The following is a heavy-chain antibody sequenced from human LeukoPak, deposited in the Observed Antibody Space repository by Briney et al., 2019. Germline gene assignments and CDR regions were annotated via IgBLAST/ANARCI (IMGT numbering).Heavy chain of an antibody. V-gene: IGHV4-4*02. J-gene: IGHJ4*02. D-gene: IGHD5-18*01. Sequence: PSETLSLICAVSGGSISNSDWRSWVRPAPGKGLEWTGEIYHTGSTNYNPSLKRRVTISVDKSKNQFSLKVTSVTAADTAVYYCARRIQLWPYYFDYWGQGTLVTVSS. CDR1: GGSISNSDW. CDR3: ARRIQLWPYYFDY. CDR2: IYHTGST.